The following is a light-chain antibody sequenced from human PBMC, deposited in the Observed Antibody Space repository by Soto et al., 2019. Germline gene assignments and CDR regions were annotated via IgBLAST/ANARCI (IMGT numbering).Light chain of an antibody. CDR1: QTISSW. CDR3: QHYNSYSEA. Sequence: DIQMPQSPYPLSASVGDRVTITCLASQTISSWLAWYQQKPGKAPKLLIYKASTLKSGVPSRFSGSGSGTEFTLTISSLQPDDFATYYCQHYNSYSEAFGPGTKVDVK. CDR2: KAS. V-gene: IGKV1-5*03. J-gene: IGKJ1*01.